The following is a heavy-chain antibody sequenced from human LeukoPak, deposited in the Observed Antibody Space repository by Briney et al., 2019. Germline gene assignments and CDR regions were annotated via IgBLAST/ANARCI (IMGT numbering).Heavy chain of an antibody. D-gene: IGHD3-22*01. V-gene: IGHV4-59*01. CDR2: IYYSGST. CDR3: ARAQGYYEGSDY. CDR1: GGSISSYY. Sequence: SETLSLTCTVSGGSISSYYWSWIRQPPGKGLEWIGHIYYSGSTNYNPSLKSRVTISVDTSKNQFSLKLSSVTAADTAVYYCARAQGYYEGSDYWGQGTLVTVSS. J-gene: IGHJ4*02.